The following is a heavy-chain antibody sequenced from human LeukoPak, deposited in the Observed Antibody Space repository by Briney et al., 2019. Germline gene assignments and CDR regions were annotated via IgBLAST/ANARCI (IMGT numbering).Heavy chain of an antibody. CDR1: GLTFRNYA. Sequence: GGSLRLSCAPPGLTFRNYAITWVRQAPGKGLEWVSSITGGGIGTSYADSVKGRFTVYRDNTKNTLYLQMNSLRAGDTAVYYCAKDPNGDYVGAFDSWGQGTSVTVSS. J-gene: IGHJ3*01. V-gene: IGHV3-23*01. CDR2: ITGGGIGT. CDR3: AKDPNGDYVGAFDS. D-gene: IGHD4-17*01.